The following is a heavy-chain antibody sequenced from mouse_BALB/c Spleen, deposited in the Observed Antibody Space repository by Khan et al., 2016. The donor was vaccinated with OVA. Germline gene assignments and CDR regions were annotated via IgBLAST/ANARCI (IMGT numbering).Heavy chain of an antibody. J-gene: IGHJ3*01. CDR3: ASHLTGSFAY. CDR1: GFTFSAYG. V-gene: IGHV5-6*01. D-gene: IGHD4-1*01. CDR2: INSDGYYT. Sequence: EVELVESGGDLVKPGGFLRLSCAASGFTFSAYGMSWVRQPPDKRLEWVATINSDGYYTYYPDTVKGRFTISRNNAENTLYLQMSSLKSEDTAIYYCASHLTGSFAYWGQGTLVTVSA.